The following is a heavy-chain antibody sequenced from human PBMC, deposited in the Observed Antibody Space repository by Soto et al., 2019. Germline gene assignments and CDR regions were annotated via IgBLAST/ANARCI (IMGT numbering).Heavy chain of an antibody. Sequence: EVQLVESGGGLVQPGGSLRLSCAASGFTFSSYSMNWVRQAPGKGLEWASHISSTSGTIYYADSVKGRFTTSRDNAKNSLYLKMNSLRDEDTGVYYCAKTSLRVYYYGMDVWGQGTTVTVSS. CDR3: AKTSLRVYYYGMDV. CDR1: GFTFSSYS. V-gene: IGHV3-48*02. J-gene: IGHJ6*02. CDR2: ISSTSGTI.